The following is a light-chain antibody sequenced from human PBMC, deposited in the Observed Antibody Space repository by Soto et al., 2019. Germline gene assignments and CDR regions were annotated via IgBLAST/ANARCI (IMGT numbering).Light chain of an antibody. CDR1: QSVSSN. CDR2: GAS. V-gene: IGKV3-15*01. J-gene: IGKJ2*01. CDR3: QHYNNWPYT. Sequence: EIVMTQSPATLSVSPGERATLSCRASQSVSSNLAWYLQKPGQAPRLLIYGASTRATCIPARFSGSGSGTELPLTLSSLQSEDFAVYYCQHYNNWPYTFGQGTKLEIK.